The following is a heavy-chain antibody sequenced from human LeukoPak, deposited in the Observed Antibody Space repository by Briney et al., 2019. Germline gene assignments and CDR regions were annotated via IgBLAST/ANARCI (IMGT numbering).Heavy chain of an antibody. CDR1: GFTFSGYA. J-gene: IGHJ4*02. D-gene: IGHD3-16*01. V-gene: IGHV3-64*04. CDR3: ARGQRGVYSFDY. Sequence: GGSLRLSCSASGFTFSGYAMHWVRQTPGKGLEYVSAISSNGGSTYYADSVKGRFTISRDDAKNTLFLQMNSLRAEDTAVYYCARGQRGVYSFDYWGQGTLVTVSS. CDR2: ISSNGGST.